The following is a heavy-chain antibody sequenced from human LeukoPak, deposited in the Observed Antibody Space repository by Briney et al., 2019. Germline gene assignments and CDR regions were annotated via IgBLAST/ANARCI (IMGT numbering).Heavy chain of an antibody. CDR2: IFHSGNT. V-gene: IGHV4-4*09. CDR3: GRKAANSGAFDV. J-gene: IGHJ3*01. D-gene: IGHD6-25*01. CDR1: GGSISPYY. Sequence: SETLSLTCTVSGGSISPYYWSWIRQPPGKGLEWIGYIFHSGNTNYNPSLKSRVTISVDRSKNQFSLKLSSVTAADTAVYYCGRKAANSGAFDVWGLGTMVTVSS.